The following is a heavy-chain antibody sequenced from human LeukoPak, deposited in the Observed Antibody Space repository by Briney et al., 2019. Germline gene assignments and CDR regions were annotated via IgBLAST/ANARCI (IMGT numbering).Heavy chain of an antibody. CDR2: IYHSGST. CDR1: GYSISSGYY. CDR3: ARVSGLIDY. J-gene: IGHJ4*02. Sequence: SETLSLTCAVSGYSISSGYYWGWIRQPPGKGLEWIGSIYHSGSTYYNPSLKSRVTISVDTPKNQFSLKLSSVTAADTAVYYCARVSGLIDYWGQGTLVTVSS. D-gene: IGHD1-26*01. V-gene: IGHV4-38-2*01.